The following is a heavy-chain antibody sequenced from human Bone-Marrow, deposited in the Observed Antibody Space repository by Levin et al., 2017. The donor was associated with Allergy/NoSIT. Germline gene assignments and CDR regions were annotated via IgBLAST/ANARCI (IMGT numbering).Heavy chain of an antibody. CDR1: GGTFSSYA. CDR3: ARDREDYYDSSGYYSSYFDY. Sequence: ASVKVSCKASGGTFSSYAISWVRQAPGQGLEWMGGIIPIFGTANYAQKFQGRVTITADESTSTAYMELSSLRSEDTAVYYCARDREDYYDSSGYYSSYFDYWGQGTLVTVSS. CDR2: IIPIFGTA. V-gene: IGHV1-69*13. J-gene: IGHJ4*02. D-gene: IGHD3-22*01.